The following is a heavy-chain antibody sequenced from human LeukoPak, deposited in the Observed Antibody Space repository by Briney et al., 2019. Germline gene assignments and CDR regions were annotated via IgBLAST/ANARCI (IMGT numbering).Heavy chain of an antibody. V-gene: IGHV3-23*01. CDR3: AKGREPSSPFDI. Sequence: GGSLRLSCAASGFTFSSYAMNWVRQAPGKGLEWVSGISGSGGSTYYADSVKGRFTISRDNSKNTLYLQMNSLRAEDTAVYYCAKGREPSSPFDIWGQGTMVTVSS. CDR2: ISGSGGST. J-gene: IGHJ3*02. CDR1: GFTFSSYA.